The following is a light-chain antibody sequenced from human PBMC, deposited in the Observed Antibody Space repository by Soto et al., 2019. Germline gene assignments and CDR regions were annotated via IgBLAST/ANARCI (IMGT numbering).Light chain of an antibody. CDR2: RVS. J-gene: IGKJ4*01. Sequence: ETVLTQSPATLSLSPGDSATLSCRASQSVSRFFAWYQQKPGQAPRLLFYRVSNRATGVPPRFSASGSGTDFTLSISSLEPVDFAVYYCQQRFTWPLTFGGGTKVEIK. CDR3: QQRFTWPLT. CDR1: QSVSRF. V-gene: IGKV3-11*01.